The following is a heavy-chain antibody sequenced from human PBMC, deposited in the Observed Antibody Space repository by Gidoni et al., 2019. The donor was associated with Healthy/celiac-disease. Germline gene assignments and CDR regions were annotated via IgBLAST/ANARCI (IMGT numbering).Heavy chain of an antibody. CDR1: GSTFSSYG. Sequence: QVQLVESGGGVVQPGRSLRPSCAASGSTFSSYGMHWVRQAPGKGLEWVAVISYDGSNKYYADSVKGRFTIYRDNSKNTLYLQMNSLRAEDTAVYYCAKDTDYGGNSVGYYFDYWGQGTLVTVSS. V-gene: IGHV3-30*18. J-gene: IGHJ4*02. CDR2: ISYDGSNK. CDR3: AKDTDYGGNSVGYYFDY. D-gene: IGHD4-17*01.